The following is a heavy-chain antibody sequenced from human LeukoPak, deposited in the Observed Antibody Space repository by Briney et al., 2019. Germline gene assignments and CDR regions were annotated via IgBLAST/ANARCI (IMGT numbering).Heavy chain of an antibody. CDR2: IIPIFGTA. D-gene: IGHD4/OR15-4a*01. CDR3: ARDSQSLKDAFDI. V-gene: IGHV1-69*05. J-gene: IGHJ3*02. CDR1: GGTFSSYA. Sequence: SVKVSCKASGGTFSSYAISWVRQAPGQGLEWMGGIIPIFGTANYAQKFQGRVTITTDESTSTAYMELSSLRSEDTAVYYCARDSQSLKDAFDIWGQGTMVTVSS.